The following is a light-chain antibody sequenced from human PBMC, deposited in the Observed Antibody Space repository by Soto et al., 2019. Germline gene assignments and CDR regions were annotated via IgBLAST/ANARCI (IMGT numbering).Light chain of an antibody. J-gene: IGKJ4*01. CDR1: QSVSSY. CDR2: DSS. V-gene: IGKV3-11*01. CDR3: QQRGNWPSLT. Sequence: EIVLTQSPATLSLSPGERATLSCRASQSVSSYLAWYQQKPGQAPRLLIYDSSSRATGIPARFSGSGSGTDFPLTISSLEPEDFAVYYCQQRGNWPSLTFGGGTKVEIK.